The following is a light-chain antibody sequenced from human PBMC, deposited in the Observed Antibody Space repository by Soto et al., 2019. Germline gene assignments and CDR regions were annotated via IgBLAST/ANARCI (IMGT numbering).Light chain of an antibody. CDR1: ESISGW. Sequence: DIQITQSPSTLSASVGDRITIACRSSESISGWLAWYQQKPGEAPKLLIYDASTLESGVPSRFSGSGSETQFTLTISSLQPEDFATYYCQQLNSYPITFGQGTRLEIK. J-gene: IGKJ5*01. CDR2: DAS. V-gene: IGKV1-5*01. CDR3: QQLNSYPIT.